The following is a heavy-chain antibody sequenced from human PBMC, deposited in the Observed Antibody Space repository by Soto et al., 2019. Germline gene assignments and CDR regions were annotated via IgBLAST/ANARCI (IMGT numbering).Heavy chain of an antibody. V-gene: IGHV1-18*01. D-gene: IGHD3-16*01. CDR3: ARDHRGGTDAFDI. J-gene: IGHJ3*02. Sequence: QVQLVQSGAEVKKPGASVKVSCKASGYTFTSFGISWVRQAPGQGLEWMGWISAYNGSTNYAENLQGRVTMTTDTFTSTSYMELRSLRSDDTAVYYCARDHRGGTDAFDIWGQGTMVTVSS. CDR2: ISAYNGST. CDR1: GYTFTSFG.